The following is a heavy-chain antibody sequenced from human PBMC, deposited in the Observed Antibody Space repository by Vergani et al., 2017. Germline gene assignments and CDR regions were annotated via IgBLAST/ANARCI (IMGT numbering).Heavy chain of an antibody. CDR1: GGSFSGYY. CDR2: INHSGST. V-gene: IGHV4-34*01. J-gene: IGHJ4*02. Sequence: QVQLQQWGAGLLKPSETLSLTCAVYGGSFSGYYWSWIRQPPGKGLEWIGEINHSGSTNYNPSLKSRVTISVDTSKIQFSLKLSSVTAADTAVYYCARGGRQWLGRTYFDYWGQGTLVTVSS. CDR3: ARGGRQWLGRTYFDY. D-gene: IGHD6-19*01.